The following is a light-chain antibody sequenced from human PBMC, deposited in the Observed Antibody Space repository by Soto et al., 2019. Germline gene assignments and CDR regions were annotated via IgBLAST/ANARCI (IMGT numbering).Light chain of an antibody. J-gene: IGKJ2*01. Sequence: DIQMTQSPSTLSASVGDRVTITCRASQSIRSRLAWYQQKPGKAPKLLIYKASSLESGVPSRFSGSGSGTEFTLTISSLQPDDFATYYCQQYNSYLYTFGQGTKLEIK. CDR1: QSIRSR. V-gene: IGKV1-5*03. CDR2: KAS. CDR3: QQYNSYLYT.